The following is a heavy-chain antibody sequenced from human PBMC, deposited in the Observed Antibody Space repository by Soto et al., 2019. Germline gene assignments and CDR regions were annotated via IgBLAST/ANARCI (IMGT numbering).Heavy chain of an antibody. V-gene: IGHV3-13*05. Sequence: ESGGGLVQPGGSLRLSCEASGFTFRNYDMHWVRQGTGKGLEWVSGISAAGDPDYADSVEGPFTISRENAQNSFFLQMNSLRVGDTAVYYCARTDRDFYGLDVWGQGTTVIVSS. CDR3: ARTDRDFYGLDV. J-gene: IGHJ6*02. CDR1: GFTFRNYD. CDR2: ISAAGDP.